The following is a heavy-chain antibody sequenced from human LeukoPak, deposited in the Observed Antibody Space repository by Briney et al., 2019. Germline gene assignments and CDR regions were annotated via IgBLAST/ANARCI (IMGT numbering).Heavy chain of an antibody. D-gene: IGHD2-2*01. Sequence: ASVNVSCKASGYTFTSYGISWVRQAPGQGLEWMGWISTYSGNTNYAQKLQGRVTMTTDTSTSTAYMELRSLRSDDTAVYYCAMIPYCTTATCYYFDYWGQGTLVTVSS. CDR3: AMIPYCTTATCYYFDY. CDR2: ISTYSGNT. V-gene: IGHV1-18*01. CDR1: GYTFTSYG. J-gene: IGHJ4*02.